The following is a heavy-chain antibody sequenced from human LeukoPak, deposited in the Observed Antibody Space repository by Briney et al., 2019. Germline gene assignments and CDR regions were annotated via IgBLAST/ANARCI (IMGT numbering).Heavy chain of an antibody. D-gene: IGHD1-14*01. CDR2: ISYDGSNK. J-gene: IGHJ6*02. CDR3: ARELAPRPGNYYGMDV. V-gene: IGHV3-30*19. CDR1: GFIFSNYG. Sequence: PGGSLRLSCASSGFIFSNYGMQWVRQAPGKGLEWVAVISYDGSNKYYADSVKGRFTISRDNSKNTLYLQMNSLRAEDTAVYYCARELAPRPGNYYGMDVWGQGTTVTVSS.